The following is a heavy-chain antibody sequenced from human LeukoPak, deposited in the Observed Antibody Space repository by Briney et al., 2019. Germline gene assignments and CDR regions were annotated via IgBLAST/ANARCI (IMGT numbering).Heavy chain of an antibody. V-gene: IGHV4-59*08. CDR1: GGSISSYY. Sequence: SETLSLTCTVSGGSISSYYWSWIRQPPGKGLEWIGYIYYSGSTNYSPSLKSRVTISVNTSKNQFSLRLSSVTAADTAVYYCARKWSADSGSYYGYYYYYGMDVWGQGTTVTVSS. J-gene: IGHJ6*02. CDR2: IYYSGST. D-gene: IGHD1-26*01. CDR3: ARKWSADSGSYYGYYYYYGMDV.